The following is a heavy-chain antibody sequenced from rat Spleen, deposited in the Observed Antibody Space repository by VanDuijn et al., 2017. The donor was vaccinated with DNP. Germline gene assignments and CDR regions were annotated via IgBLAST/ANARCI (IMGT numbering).Heavy chain of an antibody. Sequence: VKLIVSYGGLVQPGRSLKRSCADSGFNFNDFGMGWVRQASGKGQEWIGEINKDSSTINYTPSLKDKVTSSRDNAQNTLYLQMSKLGSEDTAIYYCASTYYGYWGQGVMVTVSS. V-gene: IGHV4-2*01. CDR1: GFNFNDFG. D-gene: IGHD1-9*01. J-gene: IGHJ2*01. CDR2: INKDSSTI. CDR3: ASTYYGY.